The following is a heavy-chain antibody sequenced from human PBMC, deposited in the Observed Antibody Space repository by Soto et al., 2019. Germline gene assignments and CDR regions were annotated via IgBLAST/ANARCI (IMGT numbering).Heavy chain of an antibody. CDR1: GGTFSSYA. J-gene: IGHJ4*02. CDR3: ARDPGYYDFWSGPSNFDY. Sequence: GASVKVSCKASGGTFSSYAISWVRQAPGQGLEWMGGIIPIFGTANYAQKFQGRVTITADESTSTAYMELSSLRSEDTAVYYCARDPGYYDFWSGPSNFDYWGQGTLVTVSS. CDR2: IIPIFGTA. D-gene: IGHD3-3*01. V-gene: IGHV1-69*13.